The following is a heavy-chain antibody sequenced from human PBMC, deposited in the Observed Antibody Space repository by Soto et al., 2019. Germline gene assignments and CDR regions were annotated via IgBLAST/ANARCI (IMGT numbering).Heavy chain of an antibody. D-gene: IGHD1-7*01. CDR3: ARARAYNWNYVYYCGMDV. CDR2: INHSGST. CDR1: GGSFSGYY. Sequence: SETLSLTCAVYGGSFSGYYWSWIRQPPGKGLEWIGEINHSGSTNYNPSLKSRVTISVDTSKNQFSLKLSSVTAADTAVYYCARARAYNWNYVYYCGMDVWGQGTTVTVSS. V-gene: IGHV4-34*01. J-gene: IGHJ6*02.